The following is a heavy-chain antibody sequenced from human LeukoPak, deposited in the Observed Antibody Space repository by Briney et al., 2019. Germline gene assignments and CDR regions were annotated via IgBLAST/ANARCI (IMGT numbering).Heavy chain of an antibody. V-gene: IGHV3-7*03. J-gene: IGHJ6*02. CDR2: IKHDGSEK. Sequence: GGSLRLSCAASGFAFNSYWKSWVRQAPGKGLEWVASIKHDGSEKYYVDSMKGRFTISRDNAKNSLYLQMNSLRVEDTAVYYCAREASDGGYYYYGMDVWGQGTTVTVSS. CDR3: AREASDGGYYYYGMDV. D-gene: IGHD5-24*01. CDR1: GFAFNSYW.